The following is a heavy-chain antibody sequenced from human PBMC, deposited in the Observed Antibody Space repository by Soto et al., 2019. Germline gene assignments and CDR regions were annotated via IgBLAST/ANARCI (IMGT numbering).Heavy chain of an antibody. D-gene: IGHD1-26*01. Sequence: PSETLSLTCTVSGGSISSGDYYWSWIRQPPGKGLEWIGYIYYSGSTYYNPSLKSRVTISVDTSKNQFSLKLSSVTAADTAVYYCAREGGIVGATTVDYWGQGTLVNVS. CDR2: IYYSGST. CDR3: AREGGIVGATTVDY. J-gene: IGHJ4*02. CDR1: GGSISSGDYY. V-gene: IGHV4-30-4*01.